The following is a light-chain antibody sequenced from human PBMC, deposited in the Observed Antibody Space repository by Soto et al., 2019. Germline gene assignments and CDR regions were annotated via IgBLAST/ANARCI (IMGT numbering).Light chain of an antibody. J-gene: IGKJ2*01. Sequence: EIVMTQSPATLAVSPGERVALPCRASQSVSKNFAWYQQKSGQAHRLLIYGASSRATGTPARFSGSGSGTEFTLTISSLQSEDFAIYYCQQYNNWPYTFGLGTKLEMK. V-gene: IGKV3-15*01. CDR1: QSVSKN. CDR2: GAS. CDR3: QQYNNWPYT.